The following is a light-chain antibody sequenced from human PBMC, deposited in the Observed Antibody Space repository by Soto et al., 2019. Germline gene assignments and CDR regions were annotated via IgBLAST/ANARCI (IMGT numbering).Light chain of an antibody. Sequence: DIQLTQSPSFLSASVGDRVTITCRASQGISSYLAWYQQKPGKAPNLLIYAASTLQSGVPSRFSGSGSGTEYTLTISSLQPEDIATYYCQQLNNYPLTFGGGTRWIS. J-gene: IGKJ4*01. CDR3: QQLNNYPLT. V-gene: IGKV1-9*01. CDR2: AAS. CDR1: QGISSY.